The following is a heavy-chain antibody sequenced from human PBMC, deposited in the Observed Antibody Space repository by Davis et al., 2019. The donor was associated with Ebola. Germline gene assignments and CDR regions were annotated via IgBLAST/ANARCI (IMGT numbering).Heavy chain of an antibody. V-gene: IGHV3-48*02. CDR1: GFTFSSYS. J-gene: IGHJ4*02. CDR3: ARGHIVVVPAAIMAFNY. Sequence: GESLKISCAASGFTFSSYSMNWVRQAPGKGLEWVSYISSSSSTIYYADSVKGRFTISRDNAKNSLYLQMNSLRDEDTAVYYCARGHIVVVPAAIMAFNYWGQGTLVTVSS. D-gene: IGHD2-2*02. CDR2: ISSSSSTI.